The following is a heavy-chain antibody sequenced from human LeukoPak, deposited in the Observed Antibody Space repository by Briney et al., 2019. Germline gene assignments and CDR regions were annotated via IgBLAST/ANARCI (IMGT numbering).Heavy chain of an antibody. V-gene: IGHV1-2*02. J-gene: IGHJ4*02. Sequence: ASVKVSCKASGYTLTGYYLHWVRQAPGQGLEWMGWINPNSGGTNYAQNFQGRVTMTRDTSISTAYMELSRLRSDDTAMYYCARDSGSYFSDYWGQGTLVTVSS. CDR2: INPNSGGT. D-gene: IGHD1-26*01. CDR3: ARDSGSYFSDY. CDR1: GYTLTGYY.